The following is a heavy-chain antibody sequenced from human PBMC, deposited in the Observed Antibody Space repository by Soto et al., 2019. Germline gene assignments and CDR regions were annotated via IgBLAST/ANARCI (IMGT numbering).Heavy chain of an antibody. V-gene: IGHV4-59*01. Sequence: WIWIRQSPGKGLEWIGYVYHTGRTEYNPSLESRVTISIDMSKKQFSPQLTSVTAADTAVYFCARDDTTGLLEFWGQGTLVTVSS. J-gene: IGHJ4*02. CDR3: ARDDTTGLLEF. CDR2: VYHTGRT.